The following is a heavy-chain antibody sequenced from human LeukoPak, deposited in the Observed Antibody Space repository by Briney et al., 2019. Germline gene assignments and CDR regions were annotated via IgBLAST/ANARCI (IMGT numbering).Heavy chain of an antibody. J-gene: IGHJ4*02. Sequence: SETLSLTCTVSGGSISSGDYYWSWIRQPPGKGLEWIGYIYYSGSTYYNPSLKSRVTISVDTSKNQFSLQLSSVTAADTAVYYCARDGPWGIAVAGTLDYWGQGTLVTVSS. D-gene: IGHD6-19*01. CDR2: IYYSGST. CDR3: ARDGPWGIAVAGTLDY. CDR1: GGSISSGDYY. V-gene: IGHV4-30-4*08.